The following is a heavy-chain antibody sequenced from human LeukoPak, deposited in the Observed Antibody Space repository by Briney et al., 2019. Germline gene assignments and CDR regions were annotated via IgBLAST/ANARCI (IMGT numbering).Heavy chain of an antibody. CDR1: GGTFSSYA. V-gene: IGHV1-69*13. D-gene: IGHD2-15*01. CDR2: IIPIFGTA. J-gene: IGHJ6*02. CDR3: AREGYSGDYYYYGMDV. Sequence: ASVKVSCMASGGTFSSYAISWVRQAPGQGLEWMGGIIPIFGTANYAQKFQGRVTITADESTSTAYMELSSLRSEDTAVYYCAREGYSGDYYYYGMDVWGQGTTVTVSS.